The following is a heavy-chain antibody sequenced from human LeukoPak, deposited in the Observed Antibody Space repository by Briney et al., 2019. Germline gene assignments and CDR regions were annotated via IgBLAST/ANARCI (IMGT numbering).Heavy chain of an antibody. V-gene: IGHV1-3*01. Sequence: ASVKVSCKASGYTFTSYAMHWVRQAPGQRLEWMGWINAGNGNTEYSQKFQGRVTITRDTSASTAYMELSSLRSEDTAVYYCARSGGIAARPARFDPWGQGTLVTVSS. J-gene: IGHJ5*02. D-gene: IGHD6-6*01. CDR2: INAGNGNT. CDR3: ARSGGIAARPARFDP. CDR1: GYTFTSYA.